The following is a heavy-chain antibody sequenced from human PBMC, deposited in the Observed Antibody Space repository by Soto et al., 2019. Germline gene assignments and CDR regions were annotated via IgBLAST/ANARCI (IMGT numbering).Heavy chain of an antibody. J-gene: IGHJ4*02. V-gene: IGHV3-72*01. D-gene: IGHD2-8*01. CDR2: ARNKDNRYNT. CDR3: ARLMGTSFDL. CDR1: GFTFSDHH. Sequence: PGGALRLSSAASGASGFTFSDHHMDWVRQAPGKGLEGVGRARNKDNRYNTADAASVRGRFTISRDDSNQSLYLQMNSLNTDYTAMYFCARLMGTSFDLWGQGALVTVSS.